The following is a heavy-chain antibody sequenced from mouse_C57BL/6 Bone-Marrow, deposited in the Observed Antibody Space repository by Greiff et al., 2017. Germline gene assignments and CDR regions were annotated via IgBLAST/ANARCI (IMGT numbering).Heavy chain of an antibody. Sequence: VQLQQPVAELVRPGASVKLSCTASGFNFKNSYMHWVKQRPEQGLEWIGRIDPANGNTKYAPKFQGKATLTADTSSNTAYLQLSSLTSEDTAISYCARTTSHYPHFDYWGQGTTRTVSS. V-gene: IGHV14-3*01. CDR2: IDPANGNT. CDR1: GFNFKNSY. D-gene: IGHD1-2*01. CDR3: ARTTSHYPHFDY. J-gene: IGHJ2*01.